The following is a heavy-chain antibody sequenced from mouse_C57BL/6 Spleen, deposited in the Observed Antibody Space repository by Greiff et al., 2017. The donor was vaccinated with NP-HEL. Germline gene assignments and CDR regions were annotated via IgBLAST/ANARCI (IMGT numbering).Heavy chain of an antibody. J-gene: IGHJ1*03. D-gene: IGHD1-1*01. CDR2: IYPRSGNT. V-gene: IGHV1-81*01. CDR1: GYTFTSYG. Sequence: QVQLQQSGAELARPGASVKLSCKASGYTFTSYGISWVKQRTGQGLEWIGEIYPRSGNTYYNEKFKGKATLTAYKSSSTAYMELRSLTSEDSAVYFCARYYYGSSYWYFDVWGTGTTVTVSS. CDR3: ARYYYGSSYWYFDV.